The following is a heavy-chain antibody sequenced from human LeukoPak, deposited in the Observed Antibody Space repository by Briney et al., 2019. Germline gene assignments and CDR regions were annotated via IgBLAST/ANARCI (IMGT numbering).Heavy chain of an antibody. J-gene: IGHJ4*02. D-gene: IGHD3-22*01. V-gene: IGHV4-61*10. Sequence: PSQTLSLTCTVSGGSISSGSYYWSWIRQPAGKGLEWIGYIYYSGSTNYNPSLKSRVTISVDTSKNQFSLKLSSVTAADTAVYYCARVRIPAEDYYDSSGYYLGFVFDYWGQGTLVTVSS. CDR2: IYYSGST. CDR1: GGSISSGSYY. CDR3: ARVRIPAEDYYDSSGYYLGFVFDY.